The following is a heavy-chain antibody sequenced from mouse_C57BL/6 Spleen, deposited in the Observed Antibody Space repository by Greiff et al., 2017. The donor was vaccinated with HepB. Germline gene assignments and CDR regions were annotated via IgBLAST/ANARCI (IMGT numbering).Heavy chain of an antibody. D-gene: IGHD4-1*01. CDR1: GFSLSTSGMG. CDR3: ARVSPHLGGFYYFDY. J-gene: IGHJ2*01. CDR2: IYWDDDK. Sequence: QVTLKESGPGILQSSQTLSLTCSFSGFSLSTSGMGVSWIRQPSGKGLEWLAHIYWDDDKRYNPSLKSRLTISKDTSRNQVFLKITSVDTADTATYYCARVSPHLGGFYYFDYWGQGTTLTVSS. V-gene: IGHV8-12*01.